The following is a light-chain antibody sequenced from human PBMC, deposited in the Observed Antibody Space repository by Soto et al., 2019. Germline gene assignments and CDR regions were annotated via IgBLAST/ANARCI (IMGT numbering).Light chain of an antibody. J-gene: IGKJ3*01. CDR2: GAS. V-gene: IGKV1-39*01. Sequence: DIQMTQSPSSLPASVGDRVTITCRSSQSINDYLNWYQQRPGQVPKLLIYGASNLQSGVPSRFSGRGSGTDFTLTISNLQPEDFATYYCQQSYNSPRTFGPGTRWISN. CDR3: QQSYNSPRT. CDR1: QSINDY.